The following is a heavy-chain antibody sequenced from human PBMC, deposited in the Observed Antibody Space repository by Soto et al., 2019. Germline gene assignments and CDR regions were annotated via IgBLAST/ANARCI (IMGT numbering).Heavy chain of an antibody. CDR3: GRVQEGGRYTYSYWAV. Sequence: PSETLSLTCTVSGGSISSHYWSWIRQPPGKGLEWIGYIYYSGSTNYNPSLKSGVTISEETPKTQFSLRRGSVAAADAAVFFCGRVQEGGRYTYSYWAVGGKGTTVPVSS. V-gene: IGHV4-59*11. J-gene: IGHJ6*03. CDR1: GGSISSHY. CDR2: IYYSGST. D-gene: IGHD3-9*01.